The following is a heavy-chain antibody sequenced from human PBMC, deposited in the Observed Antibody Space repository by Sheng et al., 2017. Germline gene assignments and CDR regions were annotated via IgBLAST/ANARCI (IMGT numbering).Heavy chain of an antibody. Sequence: QVQLQESGPGLVKPSETLSLTCAVSGYSISSGYYWGWIRQPPGKGLEWIGSIYHSGSTYYNPSLKSRVTISVDTSKNQFSLKLSSVTAADTAVYYCARGRVVHPKGSSGYYRPDIGFDPWGQGTLVTVSS. CDR1: GYSISSGYY. J-gene: IGHJ5*02. CDR2: IYHSGST. V-gene: IGHV4-38-2*01. D-gene: IGHD3-22*01. CDR3: ARGRVVHPKGSSGYYRPDIGFDP.